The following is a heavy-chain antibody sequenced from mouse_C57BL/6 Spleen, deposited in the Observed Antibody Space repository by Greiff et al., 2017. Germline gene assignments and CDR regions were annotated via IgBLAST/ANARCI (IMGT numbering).Heavy chain of an antibody. Sequence: EVQRVESGGGLVKPGGSLKLSCAASGFTFSDYGMHWVRQAPEKGLEWVAYISSGSSTIYYADTVKGRFTISRDNAKNTLFLQMTSLRSEDTAMYYCARKVYYASYYAMDYWGQGTSVTVSS. V-gene: IGHV5-17*01. CDR3: ARKVYYASYYAMDY. J-gene: IGHJ4*01. D-gene: IGHD2-1*01. CDR1: GFTFSDYG. CDR2: ISSGSSTI.